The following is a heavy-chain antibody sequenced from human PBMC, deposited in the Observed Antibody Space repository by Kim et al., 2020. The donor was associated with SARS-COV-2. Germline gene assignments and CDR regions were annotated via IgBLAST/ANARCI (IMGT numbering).Heavy chain of an antibody. Sequence: SETLSLTCTVSGGSVSDNTNYWCWIRQPPGMALEWIGTLYYSGETYYNPSLKSRVTISLDTSKNHFSLKLSSVTAADTAVYFCARDPVRRDAYNFDSWGQGTLVTVSS. CDR1: GGSVSDNTNY. D-gene: IGHD3-16*01. V-gene: IGHV4-39*07. CDR2: LYYSGET. J-gene: IGHJ4*02. CDR3: ARDPVRRDAYNFDS.